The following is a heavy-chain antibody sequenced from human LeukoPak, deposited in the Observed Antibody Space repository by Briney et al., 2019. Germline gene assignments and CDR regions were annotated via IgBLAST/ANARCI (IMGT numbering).Heavy chain of an antibody. D-gene: IGHD6-19*01. Sequence: ASVKVSCKASGYSFTSYGISWVRQAPGQGLEWMGWMSAYNGNTNYAQILQGRVTMTTDTSTSTAYMELRSLRYDDTAVYYCAREDSSGWSQFDYWGQGTLVTVSS. V-gene: IGHV1-18*01. CDR1: GYSFTSYG. CDR3: AREDSSGWSQFDY. CDR2: MSAYNGNT. J-gene: IGHJ4*02.